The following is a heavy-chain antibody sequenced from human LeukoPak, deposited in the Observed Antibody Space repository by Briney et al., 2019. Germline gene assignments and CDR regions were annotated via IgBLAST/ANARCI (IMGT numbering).Heavy chain of an antibody. CDR1: GFTFSTYS. D-gene: IGHD6-13*01. Sequence: GGSLRLSCAASGFTFSTYSMNWVRQAPGKGLEWVSYIHKSGTPTYYADSVKGRFTISRDNAKNSLYLQMNSLRVEDTAVYYCAREGYSSSWKHPNDAFDIWGQGTMVTVSS. CDR3: AREGYSSSWKHPNDAFDI. V-gene: IGHV3-48*04. CDR2: IHKSGTPT. J-gene: IGHJ3*02.